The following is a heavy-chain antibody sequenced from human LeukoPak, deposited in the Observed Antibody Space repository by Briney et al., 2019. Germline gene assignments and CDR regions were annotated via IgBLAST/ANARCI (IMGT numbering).Heavy chain of an antibody. D-gene: IGHD1-26*01. J-gene: IGHJ3*02. CDR3: ARVVGATRGLDI. Sequence: GGSLRLSCAASGFIVSSNYLSWVRQAPGKGLEWVSVIYSGGSTYYADSVRGRFTISRDNSKNTLYLQMNSLRAEDTAVYYCARVVGATRGLDIWGQGTMVTVSS. CDR1: GFIVSSNY. V-gene: IGHV3-53*01. CDR2: IYSGGST.